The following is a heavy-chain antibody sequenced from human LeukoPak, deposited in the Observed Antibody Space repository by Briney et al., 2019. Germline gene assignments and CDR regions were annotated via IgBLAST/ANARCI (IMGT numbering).Heavy chain of an antibody. CDR3: ARDLPPAPWNGMDV. V-gene: IGHV3-53*01. J-gene: IGHJ6*02. CDR2: IYSGGST. Sequence: GGSLRPSCAASGLTVSSNYMSWVRQAPGKGLEWVSVIYSGGSTYYADSVKGRFTISRDNSKNTLYLQMNSLRPEDTAVYYCARDLPPAPWNGMDVWGQGTTDTVSS. D-gene: IGHD2-2*01. CDR1: GLTVSSNY.